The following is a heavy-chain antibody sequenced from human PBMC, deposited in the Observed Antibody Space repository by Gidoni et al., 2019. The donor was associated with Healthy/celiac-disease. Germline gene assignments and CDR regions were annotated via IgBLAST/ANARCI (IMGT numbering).Heavy chain of an antibody. CDR3: ASQLL. V-gene: IGHV4-30-2*04. CDR2: ST. D-gene: IGHD3-10*01. J-gene: IGHJ3*01. Sequence: STYYNPSLKSRVTISVDTSKNQFSLKLSSVTAADTAVYYCASQLLWGQGTMVTVSS.